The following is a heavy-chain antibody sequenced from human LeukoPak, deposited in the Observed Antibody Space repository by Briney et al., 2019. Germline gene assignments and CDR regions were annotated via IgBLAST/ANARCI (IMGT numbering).Heavy chain of an antibody. D-gene: IGHD2-8*01. J-gene: IGHJ4*02. V-gene: IGHV4-59*05. CDR2: FYYSGNT. CDR3: ARQNGVGLFSLP. Sequence: SVTLTLICTLSVGSIRRHYWGWMRQPPGKGLEGIGRFYYSGNTYYNASLKSRVTISVATSKNQFSLKVTSVTAADTAVYYCARQNGVGLFSLPGGQGILVTVSS. CDR1: VGSIRRHY.